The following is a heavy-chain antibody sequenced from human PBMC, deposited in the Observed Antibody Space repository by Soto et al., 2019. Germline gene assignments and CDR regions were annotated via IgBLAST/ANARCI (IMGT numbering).Heavy chain of an antibody. CDR2: INPSGGST. CDR3: AREWGITVAGRPGENWFDP. V-gene: IGHV1-46*01. Sequence: ASVKVSCKASGYTFTSYFMHWVRQAPGQGLEWMGIINPSGGSTNYAQKFQGRVTMTRDTSTNTIYMELISLRSEDTAVYYCAREWGITVAGRPGENWFDPWGQGTLVTVSS. D-gene: IGHD6-19*01. CDR1: GYTFTSYF. J-gene: IGHJ5*02.